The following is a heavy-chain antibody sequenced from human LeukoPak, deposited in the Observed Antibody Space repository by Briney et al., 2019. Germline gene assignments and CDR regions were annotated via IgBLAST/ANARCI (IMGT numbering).Heavy chain of an antibody. CDR1: GDSISSGDYY. CDR2: ISSSGST. Sequence: PSETLSLTCTVSGDSISSGDYYWSWIRQPAGKGLEWIGRISSSGSTNYNPSLKSRVTISVDTSKNQFSLKLSSVTAADTAVYYCARTTSGYDNRLYYYYYYMDVWGKGTTVTISS. CDR3: ARTTSGYDNRLYYYYYYMDV. J-gene: IGHJ6*03. D-gene: IGHD5-12*01. V-gene: IGHV4-61*02.